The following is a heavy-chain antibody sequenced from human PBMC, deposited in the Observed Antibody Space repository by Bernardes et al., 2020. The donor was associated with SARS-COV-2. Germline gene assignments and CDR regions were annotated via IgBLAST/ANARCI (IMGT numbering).Heavy chain of an antibody. CDR3: ARILRDNGFGSGYYDL. Sequence: GGSLRLSREASGFTFSSSAMNWVRQAPGKGLPWVSSITTRSNYLQYTDSVEGRFTISRDNAKNSLYLEMTSLRAEDTAIYYCARILRDNGFGSGYYDLWGRGTLVIVSS. V-gene: IGHV3-21*01. CDR1: GFTFSSSA. J-gene: IGHJ2*01. CDR2: ITTRSNYL. D-gene: IGHD4-17*01.